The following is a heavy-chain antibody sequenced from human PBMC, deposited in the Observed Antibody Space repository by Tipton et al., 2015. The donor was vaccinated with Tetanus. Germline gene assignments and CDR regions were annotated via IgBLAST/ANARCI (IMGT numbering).Heavy chain of an antibody. CDR1: GFSFSNYK. D-gene: IGHD3-9*01. V-gene: IGHV3-21*04. CDR3: AKFLVVITQGYYHTMDV. Sequence: GSLRLSCEVSGFSFSNYKMNWVRQGPGRGLEWVSSISSTSRYINYADSVKGRFTISRDNSKNTLILQMNSLRAGDTAVYFCAKFLVVITQGYYHTMDVWGQGTTVTVSS. J-gene: IGHJ6*02. CDR2: ISSTSRYI.